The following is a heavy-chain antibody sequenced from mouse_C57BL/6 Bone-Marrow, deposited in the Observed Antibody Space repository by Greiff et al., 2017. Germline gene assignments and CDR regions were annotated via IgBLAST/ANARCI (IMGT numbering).Heavy chain of an antibody. D-gene: IGHD1-1*01. CDR1: GYTFTDYY. CDR3: ARGDYGSSYWYFDG. J-gene: IGHJ1*03. V-gene: IGHV1-76*01. CDR2: IYPGSGNT. Sequence: VQLQQSGAELVRPGASVKLSCKASGYTFTDYYINWVKQRPGQGLGWIARIYPGSGNTYYNEKFKGKATLTAEKSSSTAYMQLSSLTSEDSAVYFCARGDYGSSYWYFDGWGTGTTVTVSS.